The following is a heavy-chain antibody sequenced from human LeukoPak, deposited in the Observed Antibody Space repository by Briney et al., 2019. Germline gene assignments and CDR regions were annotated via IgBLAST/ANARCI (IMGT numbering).Heavy chain of an antibody. V-gene: IGHV3-33*01. CDR3: ARDPPGDYYYYYYGMDV. CDR2: IWYDGSNK. Sequence: QPGRSLRLSCAAPGFTFSSYGMHWVRQAPGKGLEWVAVIWYDGSNKYYADSVKGRFTISRDNSKNTLYLQMNSLRAEDTAVYYCARDPPGDYYYYYYGMDVWGQGTTVTVSS. D-gene: IGHD4-17*01. J-gene: IGHJ6*02. CDR1: GFTFSSYG.